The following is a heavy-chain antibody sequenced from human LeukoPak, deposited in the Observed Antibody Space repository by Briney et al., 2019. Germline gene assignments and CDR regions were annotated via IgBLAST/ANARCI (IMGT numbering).Heavy chain of an antibody. CDR2: IKQDGSEK. Sequence: PPGGSLRLSCAASGFTFSSYWMSWVRQAPGKGLEWVANIKQDGSEKYYVDSVKGRFTISRDNAKNSLYLQMNSLRAEDTAVYYCARGRSGYDTYFDYWGQGTLVTVSS. J-gene: IGHJ4*02. D-gene: IGHD5-12*01. V-gene: IGHV3-7*01. CDR3: ARGRSGYDTYFDY. CDR1: GFTFSSYW.